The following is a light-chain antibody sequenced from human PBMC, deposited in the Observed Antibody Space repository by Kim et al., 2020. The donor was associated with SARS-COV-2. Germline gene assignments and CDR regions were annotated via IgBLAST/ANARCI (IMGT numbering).Light chain of an antibody. CDR1: QSVSTW. CDR2: KSS. V-gene: IGKV1-5*03. J-gene: IGKJ1*01. CDR3: QQYNNDWT. Sequence: DIQMTQTPSTLSAFVGDRVTITCRASQSVSTWLAWYQQKSGKAPRLLIYKSSSLHSGVSSRFSGSGSGTEFTLTISGLQPDDSATYYCQQYNNDWTFGQGTKVDIK.